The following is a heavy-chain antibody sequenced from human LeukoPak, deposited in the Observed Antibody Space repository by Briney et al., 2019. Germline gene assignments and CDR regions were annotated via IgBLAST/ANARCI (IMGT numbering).Heavy chain of an antibody. CDR3: TSQYYYDSSGYYYVYAFDI. CDR2: IRSKANSYAT. Sequence: GGSLRLSXAASGFTFSGSAMHWVSQASGKGLEWVGRIRSKANSYATAYAASVKGRFTISRDDSKNTAYLQMNSLKTEDTAVYYCTSQYYYDSSGYYYVYAFDIWGQGTMVTVSS. V-gene: IGHV3-73*01. J-gene: IGHJ3*02. D-gene: IGHD3-22*01. CDR1: GFTFSGSA.